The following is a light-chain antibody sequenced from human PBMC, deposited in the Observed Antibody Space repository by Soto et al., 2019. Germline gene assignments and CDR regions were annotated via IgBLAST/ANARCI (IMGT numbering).Light chain of an antibody. CDR3: QQSYSTPRT. CDR2: AAS. Sequence: DIQMTQSPSSLSASVGERVTITCRASQRISSYLNWYQQKPGKAPKLLIYAASRLQSGVPSRFRGSGSGTDFTLNISSLQPEDCATYYCQQSYSTPRTVGQGTKLEIK. CDR1: QRISSY. V-gene: IGKV1-39*01. J-gene: IGKJ2*01.